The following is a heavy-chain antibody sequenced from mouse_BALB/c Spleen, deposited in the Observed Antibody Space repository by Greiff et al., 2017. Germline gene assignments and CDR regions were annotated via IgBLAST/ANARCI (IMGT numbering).Heavy chain of an antibody. D-gene: IGHD1-1*01. CDR3: ASEGVTVVAPCYFDY. CDR2: INPYNDGT. V-gene: IGHV1-14*01. CDR1: GYTFTSYV. J-gene: IGHJ2*01. Sequence: VQLQQSGPELVKPGASVKMSCTASGYTFTSYVMHWVKQKPGQGLEWIGYINPYNDGTKYNEKFKGKATLTSDKSSSTAYMELSSLTSEDSAVYNCASEGVTVVAPCYFDYWGQGTTLTVSS.